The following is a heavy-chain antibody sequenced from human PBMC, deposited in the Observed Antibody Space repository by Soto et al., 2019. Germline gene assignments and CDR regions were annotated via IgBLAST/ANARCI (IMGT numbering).Heavy chain of an antibody. J-gene: IGHJ5*01. CDR3: TRAHEVAWFDS. V-gene: IGHV3-21*06. Sequence: GGSLRLSCTASGFSFSSYTMNWVRQAPGKGLQWVASITNRGTHTYSADSVKGRFTISRGNDKNSLYLQMNNLRAEDTATYYCTRAHEVAWFDSWGLGTLVTVSS. CDR2: ITNRGTHT. D-gene: IGHD2-15*01. CDR1: GFSFSSYT.